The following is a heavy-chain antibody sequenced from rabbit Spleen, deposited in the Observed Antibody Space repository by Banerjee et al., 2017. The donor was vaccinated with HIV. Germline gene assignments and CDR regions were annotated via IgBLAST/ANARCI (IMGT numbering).Heavy chain of an antibody. V-gene: IGHV1S40*01. D-gene: IGHD4-1*01. CDR2: IEAGSSGFT. Sequence: QSLEESGGDLVKPGASLTLTCIASGVSFSGSSYMCWVRQAPGKGLEWIACIEAGSSGFTYFASWAKGRFTISKTSSTTVTLQMTSLTAADTATYFCARDTSSGWGIVSFYFTLWGPGTLVTVS. CDR1: GVSFSGSSY. J-gene: IGHJ4*01. CDR3: ARDTSSGWGIVSFYFTL.